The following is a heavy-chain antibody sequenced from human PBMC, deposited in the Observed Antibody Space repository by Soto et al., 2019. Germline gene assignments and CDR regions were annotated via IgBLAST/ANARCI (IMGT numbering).Heavy chain of an antibody. CDR3: SKATVTHYYCYYRDF. CDR1: GYAFSGQR. CDR2: ISGYNGNT. Sequence: KVDWKGVGYAFSGQRISWRRQNPGQGLEWMGWISGYNGNTNYAQKLQGRVTMTTDTSTSTAYMELRSLKSDDTAVYYFSKATVTHYYCYYRDFWGKGTTVTVSS. D-gene: IGHD4-4*01. J-gene: IGHJ6*03. V-gene: IGHV1-18*01.